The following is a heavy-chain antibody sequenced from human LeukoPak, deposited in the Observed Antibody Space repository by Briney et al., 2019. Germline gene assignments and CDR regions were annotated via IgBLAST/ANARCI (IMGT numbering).Heavy chain of an antibody. Sequence: PSETLSLTCTVSGGSISSYYWSWIRQPPGKGLEWIGYIYYSGSTNYNPSLKSRVTISVDTSKNPFSLKLSSVTAADTAVYYCARAVDTAMVTPHYFDYWGQGTLVTVSS. CDR3: ARAVDTAMVTPHYFDY. CDR2: IYYSGST. CDR1: GGSISSYY. D-gene: IGHD5-18*01. J-gene: IGHJ4*02. V-gene: IGHV4-59*01.